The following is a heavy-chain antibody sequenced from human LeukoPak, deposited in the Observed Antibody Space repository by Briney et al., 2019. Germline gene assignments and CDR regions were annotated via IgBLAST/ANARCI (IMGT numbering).Heavy chain of an antibody. CDR1: GFTFSSYS. V-gene: IGHV3-21*01. CDR2: ISSSSSYI. Sequence: PGGSLRLSCAASGFTFSSYSMNWVRQAPGKGLEWVSSISSSSSYIYYADSVKGRFTISRDNSKNTLYLQMNSLRAEDTAVYYCAKVDDSSGYYYSIDIWGQGTMVTVSS. D-gene: IGHD3-22*01. CDR3: AKVDDSSGYYYSIDI. J-gene: IGHJ3*02.